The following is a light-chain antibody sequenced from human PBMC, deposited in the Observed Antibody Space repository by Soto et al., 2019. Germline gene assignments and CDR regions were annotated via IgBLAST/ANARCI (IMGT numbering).Light chain of an antibody. Sequence: VLTQPPSVSGAPGQRVTISCTGSSSHIGAGYDVHWYQQLPGTAPKLLIYGNSNRPSGVPDRFSGSKSGTSASLAITGLQAEDEADYYCQSYDSSLSGGVFGTGTKLTVL. CDR3: QSYDSSLSGGV. CDR2: GNS. J-gene: IGLJ1*01. V-gene: IGLV1-40*01. CDR1: SSHIGAGYD.